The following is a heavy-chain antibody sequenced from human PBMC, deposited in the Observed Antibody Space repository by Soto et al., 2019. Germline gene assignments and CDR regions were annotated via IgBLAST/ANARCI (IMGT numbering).Heavy chain of an antibody. CDR2: IYYSGST. CDR1: GGSISSYY. J-gene: IGHJ5*02. D-gene: IGHD3-3*01. CDR3: ARDGGRADLYDFWKNWFDP. Sequence: PSETLSLTCTVSGGSISSYYWSWIRQPPGKGLEWIGYIYYSGSTNYNPSLKSRVTISVDTSKNQFSLKLSSVTAADTAVYYCARDGGRADLYDFWKNWFDPWGQGTLVTVSS. V-gene: IGHV4-59*01.